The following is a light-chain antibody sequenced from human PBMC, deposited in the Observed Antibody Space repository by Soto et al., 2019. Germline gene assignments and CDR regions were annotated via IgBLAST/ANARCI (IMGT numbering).Light chain of an antibody. CDR1: RSDIGSYNL. CDR2: EGS. Sequence: QSALTQPASVSGSPGQSITISCTGTRSDIGSYNLVSWYQQHPGKAPKLMIYEGSKRPAGVSDRLSGSRSGNTASLTISGLQAEDEADYYCCSYASGGTYVFGTGTKLTVL. J-gene: IGLJ1*01. CDR3: CSYASGGTYV. V-gene: IGLV2-23*01.